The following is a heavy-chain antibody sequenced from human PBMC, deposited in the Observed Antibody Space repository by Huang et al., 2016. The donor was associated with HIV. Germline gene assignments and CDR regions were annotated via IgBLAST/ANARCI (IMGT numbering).Heavy chain of an antibody. Sequence: QLQLQESGPGLVKPSETLSLTYSVSGGSISSSSYYWGWIRQPPGKGLEWIGSSYYRGRTFSNPPLKSRVTISVDTSKDQFSLRLSSVTAADTSVYYCARHMDCSSSSCLAGGHERGPFDMWGQGTMVTVSS. CDR3: ARHMDCSSSSCLAGGHERGPFDM. CDR2: SYYRGRT. D-gene: IGHD2-2*01. J-gene: IGHJ3*02. V-gene: IGHV4-39*01. CDR1: GGSISSSSYY.